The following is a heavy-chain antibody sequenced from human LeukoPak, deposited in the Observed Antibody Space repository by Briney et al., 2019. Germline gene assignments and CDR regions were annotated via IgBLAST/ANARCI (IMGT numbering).Heavy chain of an antibody. D-gene: IGHD6-6*01. CDR1: GFTFSSYS. J-gene: IGHJ4*02. CDR2: ISGSGGST. CDR3: AKEGGIAARPEDY. Sequence: GGSLRLSCAASGFTFSSYSMNWVRQAPGKGLEWVSAISGSGGSTYYADSVKGRFTISRDNSKNTLYMQMNSLRAEDTAVYYCAKEGGIAARPEDYWGQGTLVTVSS. V-gene: IGHV3-23*01.